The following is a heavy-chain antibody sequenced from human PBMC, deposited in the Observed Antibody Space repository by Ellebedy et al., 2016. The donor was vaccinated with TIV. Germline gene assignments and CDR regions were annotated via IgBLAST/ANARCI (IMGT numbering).Heavy chain of an antibody. CDR2: IRGDGDET. CDR3: TRDLVLGSGSYGY. V-gene: IGHV3-74*01. Sequence: GESLKISCAASGFTFSSSWMHWVRQAPGMGLVWVSRIRGDGDETNYADSVKGRYTISRDNAKNTLYLQMNSLRAEDTAVYYCTRDLVLGSGSYGYWGQGTLVTVSS. CDR1: GFTFSSSW. J-gene: IGHJ4*02. D-gene: IGHD3-10*01.